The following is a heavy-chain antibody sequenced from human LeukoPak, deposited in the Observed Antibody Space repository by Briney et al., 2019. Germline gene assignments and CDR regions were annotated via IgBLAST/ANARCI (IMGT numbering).Heavy chain of an antibody. J-gene: IGHJ4*02. Sequence: PGGSLRLSCASSGFTFSSYYMHWVRDATAKGLEWVSAIGTAGDTYYPGTVKSRFTISRENAKNSLYLQMNSRRAGDTAVYYCARGSDGIIDYWGQGTLVTVSS. CDR1: GFTFSSYY. V-gene: IGHV3-13*01. CDR2: IGTAGDT. D-gene: IGHD1-14*01. CDR3: ARGSDGIIDY.